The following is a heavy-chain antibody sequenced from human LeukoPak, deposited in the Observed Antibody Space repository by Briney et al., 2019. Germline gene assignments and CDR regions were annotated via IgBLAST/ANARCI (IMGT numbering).Heavy chain of an antibody. CDR3: ARALSTVTPNWFDP. D-gene: IGHD4-11*01. V-gene: IGHV1-69*04. Sequence: ASVKVSCKASGGTFSSYAISWVRQAPGQGLEWMGRIIPILGIANYAQKLQGRVTMTTDTSTSTAYMELRSLRSDDTAVYYCARALSTVTPNWFDPWGQGTLVTVSS. CDR2: IIPILGIA. J-gene: IGHJ5*02. CDR1: GGTFSSYA.